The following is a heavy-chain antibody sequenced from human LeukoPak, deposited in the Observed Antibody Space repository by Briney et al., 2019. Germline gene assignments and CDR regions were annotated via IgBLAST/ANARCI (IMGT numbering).Heavy chain of an antibody. CDR3: ARDFWYSSRWRFDL. V-gene: IGHV4-34*01. CDR1: GGSFSGYY. Sequence: PSETLSLTCAVYGGSFSGYYWSWIRHPPGKGLDWIGEINHSGSTNYNPCLKSRVTISVDTSKNQFSLKLSSLTAADTAVYYCARDFWYSSRWRFDLWGQGTMVTVSS. CDR2: INHSGST. J-gene: IGHJ3*01. D-gene: IGHD6-13*01.